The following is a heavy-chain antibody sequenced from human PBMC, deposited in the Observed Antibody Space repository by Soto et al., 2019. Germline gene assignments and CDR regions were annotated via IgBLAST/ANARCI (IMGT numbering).Heavy chain of an antibody. V-gene: IGHV2-26*01. Sequence: SGPTLVNPTETLTLTCTVSGFSLSNARVGVSWIRQPPGKALEWLAHIFSNDEKSYSTSLKSRLTISKDTSKSQVVLTMTNMDPVDTATYYCAHVTGTGTTNWFDPWGQGTLVTGLL. CDR2: IFSNDEK. CDR3: AHVTGTGTTNWFDP. CDR1: GFSLSNARVG. D-gene: IGHD1-1*01. J-gene: IGHJ5*02.